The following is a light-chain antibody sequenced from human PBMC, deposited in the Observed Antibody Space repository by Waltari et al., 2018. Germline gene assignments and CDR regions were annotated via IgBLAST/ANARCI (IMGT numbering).Light chain of an antibody. CDR3: QQYNSCSGT. CDR1: QTVNSK. J-gene: IGKJ4*01. CDR2: AAS. V-gene: IGKV3-15*01. Sequence: ETVITQSAATRAVSPGERATLSFRSSQTVNSKLAWYQLKPGHATRRLIYAASTTATGVPARFSGGRSGTEFTLTISGLQSDYFAVYYCQQYNSCSGTFGGGPTVALK.